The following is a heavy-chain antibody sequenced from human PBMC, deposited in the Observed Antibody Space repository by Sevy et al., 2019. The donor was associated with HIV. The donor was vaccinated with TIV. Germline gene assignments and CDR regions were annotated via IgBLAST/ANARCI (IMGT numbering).Heavy chain of an antibody. V-gene: IGHV4-59*01. CDR2: IYYSGST. CDR3: ARVSQSKLLWFGELRPGHYGMDV. CDR1: GGSISSYY. D-gene: IGHD3-10*01. J-gene: IGHJ6*02. Sequence: SETLSLTCTVSGGSISSYYWSWIRQPPGKGLEWIGYIYYSGSTNYNPSLKSRVTISVDTSKNQFSLKLSSVTAADTAVYYCARVSQSKLLWFGELRPGHYGMDVWGQGTTVTVSS.